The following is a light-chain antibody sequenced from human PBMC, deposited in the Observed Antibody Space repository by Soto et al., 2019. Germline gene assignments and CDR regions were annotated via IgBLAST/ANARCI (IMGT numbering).Light chain of an antibody. V-gene: IGKV2-30*01. J-gene: IGKJ3*01. CDR1: QSLLYSDGKTY. CDR3: MQPRHWPFT. CDR2: QVS. Sequence: DVVLTQSPVSLPVTLGQPASISCRSSQSLLYSDGKTYLNWFHQRQGQSPSRLIYQVSIRDSGVPVRFSGSGSGTDFQLHISRVEAEDMGVYYGMQPRHWPFTFGPGNKVDI.